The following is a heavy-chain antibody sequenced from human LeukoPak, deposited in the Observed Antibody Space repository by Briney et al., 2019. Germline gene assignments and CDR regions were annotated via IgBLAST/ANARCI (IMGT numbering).Heavy chain of an antibody. CDR3: ARVKITGTTRYPGY. V-gene: IGHV4-34*01. CDR2: INHSGST. CDR1: GGSFSGYY. D-gene: IGHD1-7*01. Sequence: SSETLSLTCAVYGGSFSGYYWSWIRQPPGKGLEWIGEINHSGSTNYNPSLKSRVTVSVDTSKNQFSLKLSSVTAADTAVYYCARVKITGTTRYPGYWGQGTLVTVSS. J-gene: IGHJ4*02.